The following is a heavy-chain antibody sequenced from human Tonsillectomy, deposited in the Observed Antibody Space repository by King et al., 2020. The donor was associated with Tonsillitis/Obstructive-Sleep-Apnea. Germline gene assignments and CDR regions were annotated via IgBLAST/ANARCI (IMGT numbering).Heavy chain of an antibody. CDR3: ARAKRDPMDV. V-gene: IGHV1-2*06. CDR2: INPYSGGP. J-gene: IGHJ6*03. D-gene: IGHD4/OR15-4a*01. CDR1: GYTFSGYY. Sequence: VQLVQSGAEVKKPGASVKVSCKASGYTFSGYYIHCVRQAPGQGLEWMGRINPYSGGPNYAQKFQGRVTMTLDTSISTVYMELSGLRSDDTAVYYCARAKRDPMDVWGNGTTVTVSS.